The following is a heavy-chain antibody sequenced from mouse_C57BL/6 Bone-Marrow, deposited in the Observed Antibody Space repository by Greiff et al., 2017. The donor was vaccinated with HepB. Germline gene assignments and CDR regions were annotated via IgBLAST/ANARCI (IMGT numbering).Heavy chain of an antibody. D-gene: IGHD2-3*01. Sequence: QVQLKQPGAELVKPGASVKMSCKASGYTFTSYWITWVKQRPGQGLEWIGDIYPGSGSTNYNEKFKSKATLTVDTSSSTAYMQLSSLTSEDSAVYYCAKRGVYDGYSWFADWGQGTLVTVSA. J-gene: IGHJ3*01. CDR3: AKRGVYDGYSWFAD. CDR2: IYPGSGST. CDR1: GYTFTSYW. V-gene: IGHV1-55*01.